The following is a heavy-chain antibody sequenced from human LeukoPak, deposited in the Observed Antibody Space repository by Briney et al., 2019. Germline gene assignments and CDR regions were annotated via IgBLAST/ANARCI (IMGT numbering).Heavy chain of an antibody. J-gene: IGHJ4*02. CDR3: ARSTYYYDSSGKRGHFDY. V-gene: IGHV1-46*01. CDR2: INPSGGST. Sequence: ASVKVSCKASGYTFTSYGISWVRQAPGQGLGWMGIINPSGGSTSYAQKFQDRVTMTRDTSTSTVYMELSSLRSEDTAVYYCARSTYYYDSSGKRGHFDYWGQGTLVTVSS. D-gene: IGHD3-22*01. CDR1: GYTFTSYG.